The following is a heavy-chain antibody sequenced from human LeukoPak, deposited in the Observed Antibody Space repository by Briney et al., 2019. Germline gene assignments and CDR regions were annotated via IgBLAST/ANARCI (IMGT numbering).Heavy chain of an antibody. D-gene: IGHD3-16*02. CDR3: ARETPDYDYVWGSYRLSGGAFDI. J-gene: IGHJ3*02. V-gene: IGHV3-7*01. Sequence: GGSLRLSCAASGFTFSSYWMSWVRQAPGKGLEWVANIKQDGSEKYYVDSVKGQFTISRDNAKNSLYLQMNSLRAEDTAVYYCARETPDYDYVWGSYRLSGGAFDIWGQGTMVTVSS. CDR1: GFTFSSYW. CDR2: IKQDGSEK.